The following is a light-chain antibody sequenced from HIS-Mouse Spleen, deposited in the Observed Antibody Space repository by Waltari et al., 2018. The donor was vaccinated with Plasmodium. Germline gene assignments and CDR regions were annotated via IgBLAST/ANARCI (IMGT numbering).Light chain of an antibody. CDR2: KAS. Sequence: IQMTQSPSTLPASVGDRVTITCRASQSISSRLAWYQQKPGKAPKLLIYKASSLESGVPSRFSGSGSGTEFTLTISSLQPDDFATYYCQQYNSYSWTFGQGTKVEIK. J-gene: IGKJ1*01. CDR1: QSISSR. CDR3: QQYNSYSWT. V-gene: IGKV1-5*03.